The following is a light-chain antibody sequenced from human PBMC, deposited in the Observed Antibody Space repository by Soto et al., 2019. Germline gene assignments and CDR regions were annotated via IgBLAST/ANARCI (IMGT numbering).Light chain of an antibody. Sequence: DIQMTQSPSTLCASAGDRVTIPCRASRSISGWLAWYQQKPGKAPKLLIYKASTLKSGVPSRFSGSGSGTEFTLTITSLQPEDFATYYCQQLKFFPITFGPGTRLEIK. CDR3: QQLKFFPIT. J-gene: IGKJ5*01. CDR1: RSISGW. CDR2: KAS. V-gene: IGKV1-5*03.